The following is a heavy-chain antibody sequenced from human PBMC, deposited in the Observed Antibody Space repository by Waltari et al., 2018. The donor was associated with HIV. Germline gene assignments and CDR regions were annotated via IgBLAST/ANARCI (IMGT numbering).Heavy chain of an antibody. D-gene: IGHD2-2*01. Sequence: QVQLQESGPGLVTPSQTLSLTCNVSGGSVNSGDYYWNWVRHHPGRGLDWIGSIYHSGITYYSPSLKSRVTISVDTSKNQFSLKVNSVTAADTAVYFCARSTLSGGVDFFDNWGQGTLVTVSS. J-gene: IGHJ4*02. CDR1: GGSVNSGDYY. V-gene: IGHV4-31*03. CDR2: IYHSGIT. CDR3: ARSTLSGGVDFFDN.